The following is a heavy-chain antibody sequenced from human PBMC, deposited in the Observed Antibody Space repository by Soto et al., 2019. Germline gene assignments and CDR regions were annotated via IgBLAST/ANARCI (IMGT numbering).Heavy chain of an antibody. CDR1: GYTFTSYA. J-gene: IGHJ4*02. Sequence: ASVKVSCKASGYTFTSYARHWVRQAPGQRLEGMGWINAGNGNTKYSQKFQGRVTITRDTSASTAYMELSSLRSEDTALYYCATAEAARTGSDYWGQGTLVTVSS. V-gene: IGHV1-3*01. D-gene: IGHD6-6*01. CDR3: ATAEAARTGSDY. CDR2: INAGNGNT.